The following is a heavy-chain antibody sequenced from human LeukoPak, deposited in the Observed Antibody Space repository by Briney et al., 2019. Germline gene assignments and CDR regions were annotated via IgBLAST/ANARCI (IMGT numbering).Heavy chain of an antibody. CDR2: INHSGST. CDR3: ARGGLRDTAMVARHDY. Sequence: SETLSLTCAVYGGSFSGYYWSWIRQPPGKGLEWIGEINHSGSTNYNPPLKSRVTISVDTSKNQFSLKLSSVTAADTAVYYCARGGLRDTAMVARHDYWGQGTLVTVSS. D-gene: IGHD5-18*01. V-gene: IGHV4-34*01. CDR1: GGSFSGYY. J-gene: IGHJ4*02.